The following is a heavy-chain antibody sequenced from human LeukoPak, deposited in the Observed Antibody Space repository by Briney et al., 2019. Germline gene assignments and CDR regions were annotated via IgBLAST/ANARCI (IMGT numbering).Heavy chain of an antibody. V-gene: IGHV1-8*03. D-gene: IGHD3-3*01. CDR2: MSPDSGDT. CDR3: ARVRLRNGYNWFDP. Sequence: ASVKVSCKASGYTFTNYDINWVRQAPGQGLEWMGWMSPDSGDTGYAHKFQGRVTITRNTSITTAYMELRSLTFEDTAVYYCARVRLRNGYNWFDPWGQGTLVTVSS. CDR1: GYTFTNYD. J-gene: IGHJ5*02.